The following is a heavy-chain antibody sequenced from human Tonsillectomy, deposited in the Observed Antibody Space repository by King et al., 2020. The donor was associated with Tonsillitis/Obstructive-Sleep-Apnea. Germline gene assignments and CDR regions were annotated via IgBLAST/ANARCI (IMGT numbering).Heavy chain of an antibody. J-gene: IGHJ5*02. Sequence: QLVQSGAEVKKPGSSVKVSCKASGGTFSNYAISWVRQAPGQGLEWMGGIIPIYGTTNYAQKFQGRVTITADGSTSTAHMELSSRRSEDTAVYYCARSGSVYWLLSNWFDPWGQGTLVTVSS. CDR3: ARSGSVYWLLSNWFDP. V-gene: IGHV1-69*01. CDR2: IIPIYGTT. D-gene: IGHD3-22*01. CDR1: GGTFSNYA.